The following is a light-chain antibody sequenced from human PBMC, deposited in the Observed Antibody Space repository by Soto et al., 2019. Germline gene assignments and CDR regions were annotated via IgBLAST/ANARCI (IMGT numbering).Light chain of an antibody. CDR2: DVS. CDR3: CSYAGIYHLL. J-gene: IGLJ2*01. Sequence: QSALTQPRSVSGSPGQSVTISCTGTSSDVGGYNYVSWYQQHPGKAPKLMIYDVSKRPSGVPDRFPGSKSGNTASLTISGLQAEDEADYYCCSYAGIYHLLFGGGTQLTVL. CDR1: SSDVGGYNY. V-gene: IGLV2-11*01.